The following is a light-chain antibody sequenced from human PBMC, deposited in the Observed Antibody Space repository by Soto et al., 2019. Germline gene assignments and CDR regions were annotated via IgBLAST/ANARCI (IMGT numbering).Light chain of an antibody. CDR1: QAISNS. CDR2: DAS. CDR3: QQYNNLPLV. J-gene: IGKJ3*01. V-gene: IGKV1-33*01. Sequence: DIPMTQSPSSLSASVGDRVTITCQASQAISNSLHWYQQKPGKAPKLLISDASNLETGVPSRFSGSGSGTDFTFTISNLQHEDVATYYCQQYNNLPLVFGRGTKVDLK.